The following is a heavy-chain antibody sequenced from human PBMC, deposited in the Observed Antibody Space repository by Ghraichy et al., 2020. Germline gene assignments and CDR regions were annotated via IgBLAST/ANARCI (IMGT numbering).Heavy chain of an antibody. D-gene: IGHD1-26*01. V-gene: IGHV1-46*01. J-gene: IGHJ3*02. CDR3: ARGGVGATRPEMHAFDI. CDR2: INPSGGST. Sequence: ASVKVSCKASGYTFTSYYMHWVRQAPGQGLEWMGIINPSGGSTSYAQKFQGRVTMTRDTSTSTVYMELSSLRSEDTAVYYCARGGVGATRPEMHAFDIWGQGTMVTVSS. CDR1: GYTFTSYY.